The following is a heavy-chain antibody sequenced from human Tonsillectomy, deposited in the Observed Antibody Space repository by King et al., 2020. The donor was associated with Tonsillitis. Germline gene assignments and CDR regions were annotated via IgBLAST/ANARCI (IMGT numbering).Heavy chain of an antibody. V-gene: IGHV3-11*01. D-gene: IGHD3-16*02. CDR1: GFTFSDYY. J-gene: IGHJ3*02. CDR3: ARAYDYVWGSYRFDAFDI. Sequence: VQLVESGGGLVKPGGSLRLSCAASGFTFSDYYMSWIRQAPGKGLEWVSYISSSGSTIYYADSVKGRFTISRGNAKNSLYLQMNSLRAEDTYVYYCARAYDYVWGSYRFDAFDIWGQGTMVTVSS. CDR2: ISSSGSTI.